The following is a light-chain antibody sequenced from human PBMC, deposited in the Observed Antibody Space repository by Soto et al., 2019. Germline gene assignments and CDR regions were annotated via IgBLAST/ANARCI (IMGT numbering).Light chain of an antibody. V-gene: IGLV2-14*01. CDR3: FSFTTSNTHV. J-gene: IGLJ1*01. Sequence: QSVLTQPASVSGSPGQSITISCTGTSSDAGAYNYVSWFQQHPDKAPKLMIYEVSNRPSGVSNRFSGSKSGNAASLTISGIQAEDEAYYFCFSFTTSNTHVFGTGTKLTVL. CDR2: EVS. CDR1: SSDAGAYNY.